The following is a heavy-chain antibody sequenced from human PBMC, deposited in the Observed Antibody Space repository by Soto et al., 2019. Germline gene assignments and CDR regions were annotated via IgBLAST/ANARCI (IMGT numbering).Heavy chain of an antibody. Sequence: PSETLSLTCPFSNGSISSSSYYLGGILQPPVKVLEWIGSIYYSGSTYYNPSLKSRVTISVDTSKNQFSLKLSSVTAADTAVYYCARLVYDSSGYRPGWGQGTLVTVSS. CDR2: IYYSGST. J-gene: IGHJ4*02. V-gene: IGHV4-39*01. D-gene: IGHD3-22*01. CDR1: NGSISSSSYY. CDR3: ARLVYDSSGYRPG.